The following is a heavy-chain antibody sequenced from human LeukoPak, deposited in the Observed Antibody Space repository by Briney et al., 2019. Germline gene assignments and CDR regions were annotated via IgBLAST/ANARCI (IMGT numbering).Heavy chain of an antibody. CDR3: ARGGADYGDYFATGGFDY. J-gene: IGHJ4*02. V-gene: IGHV4-39*07. D-gene: IGHD4-17*01. CDR1: GGSISSSSYY. Sequence: SETLSLTCTVSGGSISSSSYYWGWIRQPPGKGLEWIGEINHSGSTNYNPSLKSRVTISVDTSKNQFSLKLSSVTAADTAVYYCARGGADYGDYFATGGFDYWGQGTLVTVSS. CDR2: INHSGST.